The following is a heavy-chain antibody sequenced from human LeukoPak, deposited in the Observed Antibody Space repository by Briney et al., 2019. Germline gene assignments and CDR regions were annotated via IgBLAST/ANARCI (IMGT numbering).Heavy chain of an antibody. CDR2: ISAYNGNT. Sequence: ASVKVSCKASGYTFTSYGISWVRQAPGQGLEWMGWISAYNGNTNYAQKLQGRVTMTTDTSTSTAYMKLRSLRSDDTAVYYCARVGTRTYYDFWSGDSWFDPWGQGTLVTVSS. J-gene: IGHJ5*02. D-gene: IGHD3-3*01. CDR3: ARVGTRTYYDFWSGDSWFDP. CDR1: GYTFTSYG. V-gene: IGHV1-18*01.